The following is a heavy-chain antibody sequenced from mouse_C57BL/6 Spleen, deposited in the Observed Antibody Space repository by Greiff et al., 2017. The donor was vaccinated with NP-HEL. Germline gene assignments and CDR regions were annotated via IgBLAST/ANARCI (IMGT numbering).Heavy chain of an antibody. V-gene: IGHV1-52*01. Sequence: QVQLKQSGAELVRPGSSVKLSCKASGYTFTSYWMHWVKQRPIQGLEWIGNIDPSDSETHYNQKFKDKATLTVDKSSSTAYMQLSSLTSEDSAVYYCAREGNWEDFDYWGQGTTLTVSS. J-gene: IGHJ2*01. CDR2: IDPSDSET. CDR3: AREGNWEDFDY. D-gene: IGHD4-1*01. CDR1: GYTFTSYW.